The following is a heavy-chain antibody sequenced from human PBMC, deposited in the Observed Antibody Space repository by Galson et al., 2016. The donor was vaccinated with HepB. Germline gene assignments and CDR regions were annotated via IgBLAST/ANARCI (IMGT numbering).Heavy chain of an antibody. Sequence: SLRLSCAGSGFIFDDYAMHWLRQVPGKGLEWVSGISWNSANLDYADSVKGRFTISRDNAKNSLYLQMKSLRPEDTALYYCASSGTTLYNWFDPWGRGTLVTVSS. CDR1: GFIFDDYA. CDR2: ISWNSANL. D-gene: IGHD1-1*01. CDR3: ASSGTTLYNWFDP. J-gene: IGHJ5*02. V-gene: IGHV3-9*01.